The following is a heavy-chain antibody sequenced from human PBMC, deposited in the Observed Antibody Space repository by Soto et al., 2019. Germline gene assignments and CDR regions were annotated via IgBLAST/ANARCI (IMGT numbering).Heavy chain of an antibody. CDR1: GFTFKDYA. D-gene: IGHD2-8*01. CDR2: IWNNGSNK. V-gene: IGHV3-33*08. CDR3: ARVEYGYCTNGVCYTGPFDY. Sequence: GGSLRLSCEASGFTFKDYAINWVRQAPGKALEWVSTIWNNGSNKYYADSVKGRFNISRDNSKNTLYLQMNSLRAEDTAVYYCARVEYGYCTNGVCYTGPFDYWGQGTLVTVSS. J-gene: IGHJ4*02.